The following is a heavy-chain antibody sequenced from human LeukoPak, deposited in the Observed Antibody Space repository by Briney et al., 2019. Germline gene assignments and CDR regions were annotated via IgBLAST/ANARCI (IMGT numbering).Heavy chain of an antibody. V-gene: IGHV3-23*01. CDR1: GFTFSSYA. CDR2: ISGSGGST. J-gene: IGHJ4*02. D-gene: IGHD3-22*01. CDR3: AKVKVDDSSGYYFDY. Sequence: PGGSLRLSCAASGFTFSSYAMSWVRQAPGKGLEWVSAISGSGGSTYYADSVKGRFTISRDNSKNTLYLQMNSLRAEDTAVYYCAKVKVDDSSGYYFDYWGQGTLVTVSS.